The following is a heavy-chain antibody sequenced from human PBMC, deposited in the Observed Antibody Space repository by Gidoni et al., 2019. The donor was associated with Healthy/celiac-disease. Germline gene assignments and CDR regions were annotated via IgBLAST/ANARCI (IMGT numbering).Heavy chain of an antibody. CDR3: ASSGKPCSGGSCYPGY. D-gene: IGHD2-15*01. CDR2: IIPIFGTA. V-gene: IGHV1-69*01. Sequence: QVQLVQSGAEVKKPGSSVKVSCKASGGTLSSYAISWVRQAPGQGLEWMGGIIPIFGTANYAQKFQGRVTITADESTSTAYMELSSLRSEDTAVYYCASSGKPCSGGSCYPGYWGQGTLVTVSS. CDR1: GGTLSSYA. J-gene: IGHJ4*02.